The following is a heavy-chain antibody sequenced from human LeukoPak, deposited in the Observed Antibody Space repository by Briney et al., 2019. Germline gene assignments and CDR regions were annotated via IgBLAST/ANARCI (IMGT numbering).Heavy chain of an antibody. CDR2: INPSGGST. V-gene: IGHV1-46*01. D-gene: IGHD3-3*01. Sequence: ASVKVSCKASGYTFTSYYMHWVRQAPGQGLEWMGIINPSGGSTSYAQKFQGRVTITADESTSTAYMELSSLRSEDTAVYYCARTIHPWDYDFWSGFVYWGQGTLVTVSS. CDR1: GYTFTSYY. J-gene: IGHJ4*02. CDR3: ARTIHPWDYDFWSGFVY.